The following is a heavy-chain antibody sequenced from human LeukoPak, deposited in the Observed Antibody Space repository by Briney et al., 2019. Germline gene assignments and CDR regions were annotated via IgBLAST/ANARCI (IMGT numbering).Heavy chain of an antibody. Sequence: ASVKVSCKASGYTFTNYDISWVRQAPGQGLEWMGRIYAYNGNTKYAQNLQGRVTMATDTSTSTAYMELRSLRSDDTAVYFCARGYGYSYGLFDYWGQGTLVTVSS. CDR2: IYAYNGNT. CDR1: GYTFTNYD. V-gene: IGHV1-18*01. J-gene: IGHJ4*02. CDR3: ARGYGYSYGLFDY. D-gene: IGHD5-18*01.